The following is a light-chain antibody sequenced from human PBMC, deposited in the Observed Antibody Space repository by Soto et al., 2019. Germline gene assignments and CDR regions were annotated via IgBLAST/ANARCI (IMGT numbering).Light chain of an antibody. CDR2: EVS. Sequence: QSALTQPASVSASPGQSITISCSGSSSDIGGYDYVSWYQQHTGKAPKLMIYEVSNRPSGVSDRFSGSKSGNTASLTISWLQVDDEADYYCSSYRDTSKLVFGPGTKVTVL. CDR1: SSDIGGYDY. CDR3: SSYRDTSKLV. J-gene: IGLJ1*01. V-gene: IGLV2-14*01.